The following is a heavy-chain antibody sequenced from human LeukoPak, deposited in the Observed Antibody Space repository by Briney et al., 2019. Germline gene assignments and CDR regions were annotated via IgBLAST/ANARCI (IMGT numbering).Heavy chain of an antibody. D-gene: IGHD3-16*01. J-gene: IGHJ3*02. CDR1: GYTFTGYY. Sequence: RASVKVSRKASGYTFTGYYMHWVRQAPGQGLEWMGWINPNSGGTNYAQKFQGRVTMTRDTSISTAYMELSRLRSDDTAVYYCASNMITFGGVRAFDIWGQGTMVTVSS. CDR2: INPNSGGT. CDR3: ASNMITFGGVRAFDI. V-gene: IGHV1-2*02.